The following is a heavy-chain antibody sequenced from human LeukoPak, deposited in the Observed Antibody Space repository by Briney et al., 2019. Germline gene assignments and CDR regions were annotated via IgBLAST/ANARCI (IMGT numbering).Heavy chain of an antibody. CDR1: GDSISSGDYY. CDR3: ARVDGPLDI. D-gene: IGHD5-24*01. Sequence: SETLSLTCTVSGDSISSGDYYWSWIRQPPGKGLEWIAYIYHTGSTYYNPSLRSRVIISVDTSKNQFSLKLSSMTAADMAVYYCARVDGPLDIWGQGIMVTVSS. CDR2: IYHTGST. J-gene: IGHJ3*02. V-gene: IGHV4-30-4*08.